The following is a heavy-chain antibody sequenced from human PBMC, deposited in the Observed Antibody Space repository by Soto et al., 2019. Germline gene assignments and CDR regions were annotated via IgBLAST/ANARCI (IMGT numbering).Heavy chain of an antibody. J-gene: IGHJ4*02. CDR1: GGSFSGYY. V-gene: IGHV4-34*01. D-gene: IGHD3-10*01. Sequence: QVQLQQWGAGLLKPSETLSLTCAVYGGSFSGYYWSWIRQPPGKGLEWIGEINHSGSTNYNPSLKSRVTLSVDTSKNQFSRKLSSVTAADTAVYYCARVRMNVLLWFGELSSVFDYWGQGTLVTVSS. CDR2: INHSGST. CDR3: ARVRMNVLLWFGELSSVFDY.